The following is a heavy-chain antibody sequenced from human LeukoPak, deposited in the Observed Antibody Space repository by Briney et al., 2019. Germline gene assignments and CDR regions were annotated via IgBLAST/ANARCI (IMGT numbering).Heavy chain of an antibody. J-gene: IGHJ4*02. D-gene: IGHD6-13*01. CDR1: GFTFSSYS. CDR2: ISSSSSYI. Sequence: GGSLRLSCAASGFTFSSYSMNWVRQAPGKGLEWVSSISSSSSYIYYADSVKGRFTISRDNAKNSLYLQTNSLRAEDTAVYYCARVKGSSWPFDYWGQGTLVTVSS. V-gene: IGHV3-21*01. CDR3: ARVKGSSWPFDY.